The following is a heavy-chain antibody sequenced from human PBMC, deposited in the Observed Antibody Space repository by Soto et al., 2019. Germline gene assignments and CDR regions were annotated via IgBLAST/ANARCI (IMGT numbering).Heavy chain of an antibody. Sequence: GGSLRLSCAASGFTFSSYSMSWVRQAPGKGLEWVANIKQDGSEKYYVDSVKGRFTISRDNAKNSLYLQMNSLRAEDTAVYYCARALDYWGQGTTVTVSS. CDR3: ARALDY. CDR2: IKQDGSEK. J-gene: IGHJ4*01. V-gene: IGHV3-7*03. CDR1: GFTFSSYS.